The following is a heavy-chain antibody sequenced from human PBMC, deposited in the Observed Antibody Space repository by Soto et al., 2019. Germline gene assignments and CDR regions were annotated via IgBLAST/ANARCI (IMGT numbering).Heavy chain of an antibody. CDR2: IDWDDDK. Sequence: SGPTLVNPTETLTLTCTFSGFSLSTSGMCVSWIRQPPAKALEWLALIDWDDDKYYSTSLKTRLTISKDTSKNQVVLTMTNMDPVDTATYYCARTQVDYGDYGESPFDYWGQGTLVTSPQ. D-gene: IGHD4-17*01. V-gene: IGHV2-70*01. CDR3: ARTQVDYGDYGESPFDY. J-gene: IGHJ4*02. CDR1: GFSLSTSGMC.